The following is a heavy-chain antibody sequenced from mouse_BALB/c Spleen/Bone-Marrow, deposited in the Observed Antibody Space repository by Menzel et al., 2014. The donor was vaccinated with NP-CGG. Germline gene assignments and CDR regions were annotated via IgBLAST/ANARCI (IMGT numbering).Heavy chain of an antibody. CDR1: GYSFTSYW. J-gene: IGHJ3*01. CDR2: TDPSDSET. D-gene: IGHD3-1*01. Sequence: VQLQQSGPQLVRPGASVKISCKASGYSFTSYWKHWVKQRPGQGLEWIGMTDPSDSETKLNQKFKDKATLTVDKSSSTAYLQLSSPTSADFSVYYCARRDNAPFAYWGPGTLVTVSA. CDR3: ARRDNAPFAY. V-gene: IGHV1S74*01.